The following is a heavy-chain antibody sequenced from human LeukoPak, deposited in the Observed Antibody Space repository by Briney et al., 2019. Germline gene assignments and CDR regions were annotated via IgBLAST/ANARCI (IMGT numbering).Heavy chain of an antibody. D-gene: IGHD6-6*01. CDR3: AAEDSRSSEYY. Sequence: PGGSLRLSCAASGFTFSSYWMSWVRQAPGKGLEWVANIKQDGSEKYYVDSVKGRFTISRDNAKNSLYLQMNSLRAEDTAVYYCAAEDSRSSEYYWGQGTLVTVSS. CDR1: GFTFSSYW. J-gene: IGHJ4*02. V-gene: IGHV3-7*01. CDR2: IKQDGSEK.